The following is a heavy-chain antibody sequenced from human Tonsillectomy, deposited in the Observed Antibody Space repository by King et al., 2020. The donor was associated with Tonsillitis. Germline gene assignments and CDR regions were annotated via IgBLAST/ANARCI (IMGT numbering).Heavy chain of an antibody. CDR2: IQIGGTT. D-gene: IGHD2-21*01. V-gene: IGHV3-53*04. CDR1: GFTVSNNY. Sequence: VQLVESGGGLVQPGGSLRLSCAVSGFTVSNNYMSWVRQAPGKGLEWVSLIQIGGTTFYAESVKGRFTTSRHTSDNTLYLQMNSLRTEDTAIYYCTRGPHLLFEVEDACGQGTTVTVSS. J-gene: IGHJ6*02. CDR3: TRGPHLLFEVEDA.